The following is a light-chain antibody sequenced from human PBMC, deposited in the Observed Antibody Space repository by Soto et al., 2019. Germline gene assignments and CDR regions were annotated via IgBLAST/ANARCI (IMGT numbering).Light chain of an antibody. J-gene: IGKJ1*01. V-gene: IGKV1-5*03. Sequence: DIQMTQSPSSLSASVGDRVTITCRASESISTWLAWYQQKPGKAPKLLIYGASSLESGVPPRFSGDGSETEFTLTLSSLQGDDFGTYYCQQYSRLWSFGQGTQVEIE. CDR1: ESISTW. CDR3: QQYSRLWS. CDR2: GAS.